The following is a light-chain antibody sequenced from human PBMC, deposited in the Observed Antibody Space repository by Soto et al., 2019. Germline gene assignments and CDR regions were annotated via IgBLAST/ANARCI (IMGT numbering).Light chain of an antibody. J-gene: IGKJ1*01. CDR3: QHRSNSPPTWT. CDR2: DAS. CDR1: QSIGTY. V-gene: IGKV3-11*01. Sequence: EIVLTQSPATLSLSPGDRATLSCRASQSIGTYLAWYQQKPGQAPSLLIYDASNRATGIPARFSGSGSGTDCTLTISSLEPEDFAVYFCQHRSNSPPTWTFGQGTKVEIK.